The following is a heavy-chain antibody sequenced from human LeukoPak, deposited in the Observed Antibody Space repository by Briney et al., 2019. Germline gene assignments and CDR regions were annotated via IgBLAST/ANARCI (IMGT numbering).Heavy chain of an antibody. J-gene: IGHJ6*03. CDR2: IKQDGSEK. Sequence: GGSLRLSCAASGFTFSSYWMSWVRQAPGKGLEWVANIKQDGSEKYYVDSVKGRFTIPRDNAKNSLSLQMTSLRAEDTAVYYCARDLTFGVVILYYYMDVWAKGPRSPSP. V-gene: IGHV3-7*01. D-gene: IGHD3-3*01. CDR3: ARDLTFGVVILYYYMDV. CDR1: GFTFSSYW.